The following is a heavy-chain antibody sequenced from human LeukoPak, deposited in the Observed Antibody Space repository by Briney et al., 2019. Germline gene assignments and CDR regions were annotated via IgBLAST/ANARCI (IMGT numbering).Heavy chain of an antibody. D-gene: IGHD1-26*01. Sequence: GGSLRLSCAASGFTFSSYWMSWVRQAPGKGLEWVANIRQDGSEKYYVDSVKGRFTISRDNAKNTLYLQMNSLRAEDTAMYYCASPYSGSYYGFDYWGQGTLVTVSS. CDR1: GFTFSSYW. CDR2: IRQDGSEK. J-gene: IGHJ4*02. V-gene: IGHV3-7*01. CDR3: ASPYSGSYYGFDY.